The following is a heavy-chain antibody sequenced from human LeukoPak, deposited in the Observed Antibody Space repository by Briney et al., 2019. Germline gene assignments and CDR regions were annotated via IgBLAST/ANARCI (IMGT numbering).Heavy chain of an antibody. CDR3: ARGSPYCSSTSCYGVYFDY. V-gene: IGHV3-30*02. D-gene: IGHD2-2*01. CDR1: GFSFSDYD. J-gene: IGHJ4*02. Sequence: GGSLRLSCAASGFSFSDYDMHWVRQAPGKGLEWVTFIRYDGTNTYADSVKGRFTISRDNSKNTVYLQMNSLRAEDTAVYYCARGSPYCSSTSCYGVYFDYWGQGTLVTVSS. CDR2: IRYDGTNT.